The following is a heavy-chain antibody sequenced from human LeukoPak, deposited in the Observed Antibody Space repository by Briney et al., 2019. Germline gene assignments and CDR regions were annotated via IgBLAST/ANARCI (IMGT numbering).Heavy chain of an antibody. CDR1: GFTFSSYW. Sequence: HSGGPLRLSCAASGFTFSSYWMSWVRQAPGKGLEWVANIKQDGSEKYYVDSVKGRFTISRDNSKNTLYLQMNSLRAEDTAVYYCAKDYSSSWYGNGVLFQHWGQGTLVTVSS. D-gene: IGHD6-13*01. CDR2: IKQDGSEK. CDR3: AKDYSSSWYGNGVLFQH. J-gene: IGHJ1*01. V-gene: IGHV3-7*01.